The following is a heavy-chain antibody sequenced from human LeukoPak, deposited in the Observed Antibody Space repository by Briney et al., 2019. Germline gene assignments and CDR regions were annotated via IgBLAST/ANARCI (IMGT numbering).Heavy chain of an antibody. CDR3: AKDLYYGGNPFDY. J-gene: IGHJ4*02. CDR2: ISSSSSTI. Sequence: GGSLRLSCAASGFTFSSYSMNWVRQAPGKGLEWVSYISSSSSTIYYADSVKGRFTISRDNAKNSLYLQMNSLRAEDTAVYYCAKDLYYGGNPFDYWGQGTLVTVSS. D-gene: IGHD4-23*01. CDR1: GFTFSSYS. V-gene: IGHV3-48*04.